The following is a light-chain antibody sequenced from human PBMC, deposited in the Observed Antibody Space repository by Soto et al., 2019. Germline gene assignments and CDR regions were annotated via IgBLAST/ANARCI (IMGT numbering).Light chain of an antibody. CDR1: QGVSSW. Sequence: DLQMTQSPSSVSASVGVRVTITCRASQGVSSWLAWYQQKPGKAPELLIYAASTLQSGVPSRFSGSGSGTDFSLTISSLQPEDFATHYCQQANSFPYTFGQGTKLEIK. CDR3: QQANSFPYT. V-gene: IGKV1-12*01. J-gene: IGKJ2*01. CDR2: AAS.